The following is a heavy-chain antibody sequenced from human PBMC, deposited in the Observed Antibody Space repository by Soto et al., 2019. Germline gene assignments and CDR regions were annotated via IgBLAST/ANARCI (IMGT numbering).Heavy chain of an antibody. Sequence: GGSLRLSCAASGFTFSSYGMHWVRQAPGKGLEWVAVISYDGSNKYYADSVKGRFTISRDNSKNTLYLQMNSLRAEDTAVYYCAKDPPSYYYYGMDVWGQGTTVTVSS. CDR1: GFTFSSYG. J-gene: IGHJ6*02. CDR2: ISYDGSNK. V-gene: IGHV3-30*18. CDR3: AKDPPSYYYYGMDV.